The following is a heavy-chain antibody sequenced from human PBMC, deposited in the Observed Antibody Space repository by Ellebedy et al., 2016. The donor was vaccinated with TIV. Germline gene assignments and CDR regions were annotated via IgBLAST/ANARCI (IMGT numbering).Heavy chain of an antibody. Sequence: PGGSLRLSCEGSGFTFGAYGMHWVRQGPGQGLEWVSGISWNSSRKGYGVAVKGRFSISRYNDKKSLYLQMNSLRPEDTALYYCVKDTVGYGSGGVFDVWGQGIMVTVSS. V-gene: IGHV3-9*01. CDR3: VKDTVGYGSGGVFDV. CDR2: ISWNSSRK. CDR1: GFTFGAYG. D-gene: IGHD3-16*01. J-gene: IGHJ3*01.